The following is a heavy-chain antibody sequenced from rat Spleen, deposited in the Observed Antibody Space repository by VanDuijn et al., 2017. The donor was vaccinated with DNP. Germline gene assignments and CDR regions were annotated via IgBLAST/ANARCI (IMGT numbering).Heavy chain of an antibody. CDR2: ISYEGSRT. J-gene: IGHJ2*01. CDR3: ARQVYYGLLLPGYVDY. D-gene: IGHD1-6*01. CDR1: GFIFSDYY. Sequence: EVQLVESGGGLLPPGRSLKLSCAASGFIFSDYYMAWVRQAPKKGLEWVASISYEGSRTYYGDSVKGRFTLSRDNAKSTLYLQMNSLKSEETATYDYARQVYYGLLLPGYVDYLGQGVMVTVSS. V-gene: IGHV5-22*01.